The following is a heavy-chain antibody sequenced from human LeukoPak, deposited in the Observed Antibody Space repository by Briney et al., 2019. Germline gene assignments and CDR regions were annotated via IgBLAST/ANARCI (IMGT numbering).Heavy chain of an antibody. V-gene: IGHV4-59*08. CDR2: IYYSGST. D-gene: IGHD3-3*01. Sequence: PSETLSLTCTVSGGSISSYYWSWIRQPPGKGLEWIGYIYYSGSTNYNPSLKSRVTISVDTSKNQFSLKLSSVTAADTAVYYCARADYDFWSGYLYWGQGTLVTVPS. J-gene: IGHJ4*02. CDR3: ARADYDFWSGYLY. CDR1: GGSISSYY.